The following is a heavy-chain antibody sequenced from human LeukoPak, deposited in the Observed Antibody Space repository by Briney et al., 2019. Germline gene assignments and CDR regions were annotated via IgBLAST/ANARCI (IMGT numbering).Heavy chain of an antibody. D-gene: IGHD2-2*01. V-gene: IGHV4-39*01. CDR2: IYYSGST. J-gene: IGHJ4*02. Sequence: SETLSLTCTVSGGSISSSSYYWGWIRQPPGKGLEWIGSIYYSGSTYYNPSLKSRVTISVDTSKNQFSLKLSSVTAADTAIYYCATYCSSTTCYGKYSYWGQGALVTVSS. CDR3: ATYCSSTTCYGKYSY. CDR1: GGSISSSSYY.